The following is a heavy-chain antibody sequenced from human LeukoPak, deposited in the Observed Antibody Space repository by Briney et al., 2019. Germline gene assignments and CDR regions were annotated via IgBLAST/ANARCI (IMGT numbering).Heavy chain of an antibody. Sequence: GGSLRLSCAASGFTFNNYDMHWVRHTTEKGLEWVSAIGITGDTVYPDSVKGRFTISRENADNSLYLQMNSLRAEDTAVYYCARGTYCNGGSCYYWASLDPWGQGTLVTVSS. CDR3: ARGTYCNGGSCYYWASLDP. J-gene: IGHJ5*02. CDR2: IGITGDT. V-gene: IGHV3-13*01. CDR1: GFTFNNYD. D-gene: IGHD2-15*01.